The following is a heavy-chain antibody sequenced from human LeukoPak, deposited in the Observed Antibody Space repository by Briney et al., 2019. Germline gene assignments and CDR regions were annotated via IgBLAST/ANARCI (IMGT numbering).Heavy chain of an antibody. CDR2: IYYSGST. CDR3: ARPYRSGPPGAFDI. Sequence: SETLSLTCTVSGGSISSSSYYWGWIRQPPGKGLEWIGSIYYSGSTYYNPSLKSRVTISVDTSKNQSYLKLSSVTAADTAVYYCARPYRSGPPGAFDIWSQARIATVSS. J-gene: IGHJ3*02. V-gene: IGHV4-39*01. D-gene: IGHD6-19*01. CDR1: GGSISSSSYY.